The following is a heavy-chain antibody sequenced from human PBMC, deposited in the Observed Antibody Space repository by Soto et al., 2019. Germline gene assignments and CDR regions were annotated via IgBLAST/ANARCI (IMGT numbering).Heavy chain of an antibody. D-gene: IGHD5-18*01. CDR2: ISYDGSNK. V-gene: IGHV3-30*18. Sequence: PGGSLRLSCAASGFTFSSYGMHWVRQAPGKGLEWVAVISYDGSNKYYADSVKGRFTISRDNSKNTLYLQMNSLRAEDTAVYYCAKDRSYDDGAFDIWGQGTMVTVS. CDR3: AKDRSYDDGAFDI. CDR1: GFTFSSYG. J-gene: IGHJ3*02.